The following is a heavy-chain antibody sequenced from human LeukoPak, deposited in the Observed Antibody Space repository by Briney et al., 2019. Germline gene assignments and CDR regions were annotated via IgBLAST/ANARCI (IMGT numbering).Heavy chain of an antibody. V-gene: IGHV3-30*02. J-gene: IGHJ4*02. CDR2: IRYDGSNK. CDR3: AKDSTYYDFWSGPYPDY. CDR1: GFTFSSYG. Sequence: GGSLRLSCAASGFTFSSYGMHWVRQAPGKWLEWVAFIRYDGSNKYYADSVKGRFTISRDNSKNTLYLQMNSLRAEDTAVYYCAKDSTYYDFWSGPYPDYWGQGTLVTVSS. D-gene: IGHD3-3*01.